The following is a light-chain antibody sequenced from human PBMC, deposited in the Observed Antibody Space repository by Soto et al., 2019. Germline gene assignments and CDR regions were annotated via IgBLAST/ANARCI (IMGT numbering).Light chain of an antibody. CDR2: KAS. CDR1: QSISVW. V-gene: IGKV1-5*03. Sequence: DIQMTQSPSTLSASVGDRVTITCRASQSISVWLAWYRQKPGKAPKLLIYKASSLESGVPSRFSGSGSGTEFTLTISSLQPDDFATYYCQQYNTYWVAFGGGTKVEIK. CDR3: QQYNTYWVA. J-gene: IGKJ4*01.